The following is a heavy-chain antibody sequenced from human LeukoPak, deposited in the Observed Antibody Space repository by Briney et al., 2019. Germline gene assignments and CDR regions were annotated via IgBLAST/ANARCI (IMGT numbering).Heavy chain of an antibody. CDR3: ARPLDPYYYGSGSLDY. CDR2: INPNSGGT. D-gene: IGHD3-10*01. Sequence: ASVKVSCKASGDTFTGYYMHWVRQAPGQGLEWMGWINPNSGGTNYAQKFQGRVTMTRDTSISTAYMELSRLRSDDTAVYYCARPLDPYYYGSGSLDYWGQGTLVTVSS. V-gene: IGHV1-2*02. J-gene: IGHJ4*02. CDR1: GDTFTGYY.